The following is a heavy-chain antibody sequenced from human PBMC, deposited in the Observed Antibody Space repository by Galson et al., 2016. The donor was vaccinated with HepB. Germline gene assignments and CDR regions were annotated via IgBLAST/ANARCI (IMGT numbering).Heavy chain of an antibody. CDR2: IDPSDSYT. CDR1: GYSFTSYW. D-gene: IGHD3-22*01. V-gene: IGHV5-10-1*01. Sequence: SGAEVKKPGESLRISCKGSGYSFTSYWISWVRQMPGKGLEWMGRIDPSDSYTNYSPAFQGHVTIPADKSMSTAYLQWSSLKVSDTAMYYCARHRYYYDSSGYYYALGYWGQGTLVTVSS. CDR3: ARHRYYYDSSGYYYALGY. J-gene: IGHJ4*02.